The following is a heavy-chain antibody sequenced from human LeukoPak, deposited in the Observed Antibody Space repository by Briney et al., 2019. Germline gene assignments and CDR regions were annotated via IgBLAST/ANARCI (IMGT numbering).Heavy chain of an antibody. CDR1: GFTFSSYD. J-gene: IGHJ4*02. D-gene: IGHD3-22*01. Sequence: PGGSLRLSCAASGFTFSSYDMHWVRQATGEGLEWVSAIGTAGDTYYPGSVKGRFTISRENAKNSLYLQMNSLRAGDTAVYYCARGPSIYYDSSGYYLDYWGQGTLVTVSS. CDR2: IGTAGDT. V-gene: IGHV3-13*01. CDR3: ARGPSIYYDSSGYYLDY.